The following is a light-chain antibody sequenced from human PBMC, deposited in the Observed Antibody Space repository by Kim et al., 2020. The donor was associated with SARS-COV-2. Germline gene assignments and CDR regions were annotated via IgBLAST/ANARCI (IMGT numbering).Light chain of an antibody. CDR3: SSYTRSSLYV. Sequence: GQSITISCTGTSSDVGAYDYVSWYQQHPGEAPKVMIYDVSNRPSGVSDRFSGSKSGNTASLTISGLQAEDEADYYCSSYTRSSLYVFGTGTKVTVL. CDR2: DVS. J-gene: IGLJ1*01. V-gene: IGLV2-14*03. CDR1: SSDVGAYDY.